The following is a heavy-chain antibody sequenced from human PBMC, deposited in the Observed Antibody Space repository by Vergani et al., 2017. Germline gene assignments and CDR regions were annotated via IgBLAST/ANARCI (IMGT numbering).Heavy chain of an antibody. CDR3: ARTSGSYRTPFDD. Sequence: QVQLVESGGGVVQPGRSLRLSCAASGFTFSSYAMHWVRQAPGKGLEWVAVISYDGSNKYYADSVKGRFTISRDNSQNTLYLQMNSLRAEDTAVYYCARTSGSYRTPFDDWGQGTLVTVSS. CDR1: GFTFSSYA. CDR2: ISYDGSNK. V-gene: IGHV3-30-3*01. J-gene: IGHJ4*02. D-gene: IGHD1-26*01.